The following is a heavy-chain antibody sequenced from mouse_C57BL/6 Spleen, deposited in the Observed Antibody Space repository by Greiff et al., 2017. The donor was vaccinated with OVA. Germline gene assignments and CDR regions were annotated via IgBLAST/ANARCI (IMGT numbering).Heavy chain of an antibody. J-gene: IGHJ2*01. CDR3: ARNYEYDGYLDY. CDR2: IYPSGSET. D-gene: IGHD2-4*01. Sequence: QVQLQQPGAELVRPGSSVKLSCKASGYTFTSYWMAWVKQRPGQGLEWIGNIYPSGSETHYNQKFKGKATLTVDKSSSTAYMQLSSLTSEDSAVYYCARNYEYDGYLDYWGQGTTLTVSS. V-gene: IGHV1-61*01. CDR1: GYTFTSYW.